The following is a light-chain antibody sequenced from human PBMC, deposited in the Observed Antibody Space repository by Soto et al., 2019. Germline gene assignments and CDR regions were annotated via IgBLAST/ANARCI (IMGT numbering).Light chain of an antibody. CDR2: GAS. CDR3: QQYGTSPWT. Sequence: EIVLTQSPGTLSLSPGERATLSCRASQSVSSSHLAWYQQKPGQAPRLLIYGASSRATGIPDRFSGSGSGTDFTLTISRVEPEDFAVYYRQQYGTSPWTFGQGTKVDIK. V-gene: IGKV3-20*01. J-gene: IGKJ1*01. CDR1: QSVSSSH.